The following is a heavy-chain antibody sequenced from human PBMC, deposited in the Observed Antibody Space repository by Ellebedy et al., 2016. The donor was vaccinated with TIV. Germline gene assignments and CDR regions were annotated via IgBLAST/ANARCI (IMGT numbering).Heavy chain of an antibody. J-gene: IGHJ4*02. CDR3: TQGAWLDS. Sequence: GGSLRLSXAASGFSFRTFDMSWVRQAPGKGLDWVAVIYGHDGSTHYANSVKGRFTISKDNSKNTLYLEMNNLRVEDTAIYSCTQGAWLDSWGQGTLVTVSS. CDR1: GFSFRTFD. V-gene: IGHV3-23*01. CDR2: IYGHDGST.